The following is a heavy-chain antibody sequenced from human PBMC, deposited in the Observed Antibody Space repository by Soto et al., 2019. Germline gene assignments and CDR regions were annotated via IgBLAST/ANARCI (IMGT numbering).Heavy chain of an antibody. Sequence: QLQLQESGPGLLKPSETLSLTCSVSGASTSSTIHYWGWNRQPPGKGLEWLGSLSHSGNTHYNPSLKSRLIISADKSKNQFSLTLTTVTPADTAVYFCARHMDYNILTGYFDWGQGTLVTVSS. J-gene: IGHJ4*02. CDR2: LSHSGNT. CDR3: ARHMDYNILTGYFD. D-gene: IGHD3-9*01. V-gene: IGHV4-39*01. CDR1: GASTSSTIHY.